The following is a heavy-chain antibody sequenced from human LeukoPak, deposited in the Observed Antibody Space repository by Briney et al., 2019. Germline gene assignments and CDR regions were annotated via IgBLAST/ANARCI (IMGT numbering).Heavy chain of an antibody. CDR3: ARGAGLRYFDSPPYYMDV. CDR1: GYTFTSYY. D-gene: IGHD3-9*01. Sequence: ASVKVSCKASGYTFTSYYMHWVRQAPGQGLEWMGIINPSGGSTSYAQKLQGRVTMTRDTSTSTVYMELSSLRSEDTAVYYCARGAGLRYFDSPPYYMDVWGKGTTVTVSS. J-gene: IGHJ6*03. V-gene: IGHV1-46*03. CDR2: INPSGGST.